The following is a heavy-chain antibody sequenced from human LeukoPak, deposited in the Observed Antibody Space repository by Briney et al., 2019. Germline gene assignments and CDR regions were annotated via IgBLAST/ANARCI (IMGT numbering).Heavy chain of an antibody. Sequence: SETLSLTCSVSGNSTSSRSYNWGWIRQPPGKGLGWIGNIYYTGYTYYNPSLKSRVTISIDTSKNQFSLKLSSVTAADTAVYYCARHSLTAYCSGSSCSPLYCSGGNCYSYYFDYWGQGTLVTVSS. D-gene: IGHD2-15*01. CDR2: IYYTGYT. CDR3: ARHSLTAYCSGSSCSPLYCSGGNCYSYYFDY. CDR1: GNSTSSRSYN. V-gene: IGHV4-39*01. J-gene: IGHJ4*02.